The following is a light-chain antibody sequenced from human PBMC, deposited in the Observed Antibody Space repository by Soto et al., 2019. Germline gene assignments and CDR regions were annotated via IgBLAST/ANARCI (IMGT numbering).Light chain of an antibody. Sequence: QSVLTQPPSVSAAPGQKGTISCSVSSSNIGGNSVSWYQQLPGTAPKLLIYDDNKRPSGIPDRFSGSTSGTSATLGITGFQTGDEADYYCGSWDSSLSAYVFGTGTKVTVL. J-gene: IGLJ1*01. CDR3: GSWDSSLSAYV. CDR1: SSNIGGNS. V-gene: IGLV1-51*01. CDR2: DDN.